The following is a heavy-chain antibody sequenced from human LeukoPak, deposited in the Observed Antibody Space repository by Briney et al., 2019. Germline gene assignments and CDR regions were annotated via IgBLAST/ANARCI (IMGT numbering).Heavy chain of an antibody. CDR3: ARVEDSSGYYGGVTDY. CDR2: IYYSGST. D-gene: IGHD3-22*01. CDR1: GGSISSGGYC. Sequence: PSQTLSLTCTVSGGSISSGGYCWSWIRQHPGKGLDWIGYIYYSGSTYYNPSLKSRVTISVDTSKNQFSLKLSSVTAADTAVYYRARVEDSSGYYGGVTDYRGQGTLVTVSS. V-gene: IGHV4-31*03. J-gene: IGHJ4*02.